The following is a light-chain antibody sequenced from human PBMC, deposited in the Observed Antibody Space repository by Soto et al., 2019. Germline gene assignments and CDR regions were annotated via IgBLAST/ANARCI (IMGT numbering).Light chain of an antibody. CDR2: EVS. CDR3: SSYTSSSNYV. Sequence: QSVLTQPASVSGSPGQSITISCTGTSSDVGCYNYVSGYQQHPGKAPKLMIYEVSNRPSEVSNRFSGSKSGNTASLTISGLQAEDEADYYCSSYTSSSNYVFETGTKLTVL. J-gene: IGLJ1*01. CDR1: SSDVGCYNY. V-gene: IGLV2-14*01.